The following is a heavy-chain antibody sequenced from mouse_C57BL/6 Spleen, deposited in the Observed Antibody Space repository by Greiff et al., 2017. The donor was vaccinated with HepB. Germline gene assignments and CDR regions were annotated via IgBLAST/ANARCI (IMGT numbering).Heavy chain of an antibody. J-gene: IGHJ2*01. CDR1: GYTFTSYG. V-gene: IGHV1-81*01. D-gene: IGHD2-4*01. CDR3: ARGNGLRYYFDY. Sequence: VQLQQSGAELARPGASVKLSCKASGYTFTSYGISWVKQRTGQGLEWIGEIYPRSGNTYYNEKFKGKATLTADKSSSTAYMELRSLTSEDSAVYFCARGNGLRYYFDYWGQGTTLTVSS. CDR2: IYPRSGNT.